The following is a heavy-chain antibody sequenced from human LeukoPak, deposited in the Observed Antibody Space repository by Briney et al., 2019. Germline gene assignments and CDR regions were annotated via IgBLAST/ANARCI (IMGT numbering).Heavy chain of an antibody. D-gene: IGHD3-10*01. V-gene: IGHV4-59*08. CDR1: GGSISSYY. J-gene: IGHJ4*02. Sequence: SETLSLTCTVSGGSISSYYWSWIRQPPGKGLEWIGYIYYSGSTSYNPSLKSRVTISVDTSKNQFSLKLPSVTAADTAVYYCARHGGWELYYYFDYWGQGTLVTVSS. CDR3: ARHGGWELYYYFDY. CDR2: IYYSGST.